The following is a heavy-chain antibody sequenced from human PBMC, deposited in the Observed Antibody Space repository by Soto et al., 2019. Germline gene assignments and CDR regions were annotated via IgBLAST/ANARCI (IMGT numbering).Heavy chain of an antibody. CDR1: GFTFSSYA. Sequence: GGSLRLSCAASGFTFSSYAMSWVRQAPGKGLEWVSAISGSGGSTYYADSVKGRFTISRDNSKNTLYLQMNSLRAEDTAVYYCALSAIKNYYYYMDVWGKGTTVTVSS. CDR3: ALSAIKNYYYYMDV. CDR2: ISGSGGST. J-gene: IGHJ6*03. V-gene: IGHV3-23*01. D-gene: IGHD2-2*01.